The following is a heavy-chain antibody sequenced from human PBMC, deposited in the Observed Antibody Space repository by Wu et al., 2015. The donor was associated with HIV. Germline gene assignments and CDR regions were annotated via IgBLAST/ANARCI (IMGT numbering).Heavy chain of an antibody. J-gene: IGHJ4*02. D-gene: IGHD2-8*01. CDR3: ARDSSDCTTANCYRGFDY. CDR2: IIPIFGTA. Sequence: QVQLVQSGTEVKRPGSSVKVSCKASGGTFSNYAVSWVRQAPGQGLEWMGGIIPIFGTANYAKKFQGRVTITADRSTSAAYMELSSLRSEDTAVYYCARDSSDCTTANCYRGFDYWGQGTLVTVSS. V-gene: IGHV1-69*14. CDR1: GGTFSNYA.